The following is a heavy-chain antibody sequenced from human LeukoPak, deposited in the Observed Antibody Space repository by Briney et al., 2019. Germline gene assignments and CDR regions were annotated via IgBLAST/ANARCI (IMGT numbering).Heavy chain of an antibody. CDR2: IYYTGST. Sequence: SETLSLTCTVSGGSINGYYWSWIRQSPGKGLESLGYIYYTGSTNYNPSLKSRGTMSVDTSRNQFFLRLSSVTAADTAVYYCARFSEYYHSSVHYLDYWGQGTLVSVSS. CDR3: ARFSEYYHSSVHYLDY. V-gene: IGHV4-59*01. J-gene: IGHJ4*02. D-gene: IGHD3-22*01. CDR1: GGSINGYY.